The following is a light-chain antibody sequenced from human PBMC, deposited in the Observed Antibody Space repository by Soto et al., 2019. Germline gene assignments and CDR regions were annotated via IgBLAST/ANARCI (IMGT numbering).Light chain of an antibody. V-gene: IGKV3-11*01. CDR1: QSVSSY. CDR3: QQRSKWPLFT. CDR2: DAS. J-gene: IGKJ3*01. Sequence: EIVLTQSPATLSLSPGERATISCRASQSVSSYLAWYQQKPGQAPRLLIYDASNRSTGIPARFSGSGSGTDFTLTIISLEPEDFAVYYCQQRSKWPLFTFGPGTKVDIK.